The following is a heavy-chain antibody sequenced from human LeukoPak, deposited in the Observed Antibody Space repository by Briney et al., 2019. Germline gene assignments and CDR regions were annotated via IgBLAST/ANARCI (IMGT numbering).Heavy chain of an antibody. CDR3: ASRLDIAGSIEETGVYGMDV. D-gene: IGHD1-20*01. Sequence: GGSLRLSCAASGFTFSSYAMSWVRQAPGKGLEWVSAISGGGASTYYADSVKGRFTISRDNSKNTLYLQMDSLRPEDMAVYYCASRLDIAGSIEETGVYGMDVWGQGTTVTVSS. J-gene: IGHJ6*02. CDR2: ISGGGAST. CDR1: GFTFSSYA. V-gene: IGHV3-23*01.